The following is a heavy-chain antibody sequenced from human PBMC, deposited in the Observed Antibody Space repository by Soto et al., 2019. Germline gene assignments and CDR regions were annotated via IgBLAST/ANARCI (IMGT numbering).Heavy chain of an antibody. Sequence: GGSLRLSCAASGFTFSNYAMNWVRQAPGKGLEWVASIRGSAGTPYYADSVRGRFTISRDNSKNTLSLQMNSLRVEDTAVYYCAKDRDYFDYWGQGALVTVSS. CDR2: IRGSAGTP. CDR1: GFTFSNYA. V-gene: IGHV3-23*01. CDR3: AKDRDYFDY. J-gene: IGHJ4*02.